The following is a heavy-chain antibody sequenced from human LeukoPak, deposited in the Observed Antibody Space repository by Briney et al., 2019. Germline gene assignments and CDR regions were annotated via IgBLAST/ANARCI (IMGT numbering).Heavy chain of an antibody. V-gene: IGHV3-15*01. CDR3: TTFDALDI. CDR1: GFTFRNAW. J-gene: IGHJ3*02. Sequence: PGGSLRLSCAAPGFTFRNAWMSWVRQAPGKGLEWVGRIKSQTDGGTTDYAAPVRGRFTISRDDAKTTLFLQMTGLQPEDTAMYYCTTFDALDIWGQGTMVTVSS. CDR2: IKSQTDGGTT.